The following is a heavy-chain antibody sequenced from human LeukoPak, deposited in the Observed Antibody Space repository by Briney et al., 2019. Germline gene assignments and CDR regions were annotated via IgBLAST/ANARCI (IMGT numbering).Heavy chain of an antibody. V-gene: IGHV1-18*01. CDR3: ARDMITFGGVIALIDY. J-gene: IGHJ4*02. Sequence: ASVKVSCKASSYTFTNYGISWVRQAPGQGLEWMGWISAYNGNANYAQNLQGRVTMTTDTSTTTAYMELRSLRSDDTAVYYCARDMITFGGVIALIDYWGQGTLVTVSS. D-gene: IGHD3-16*02. CDR2: ISAYNGNA. CDR1: SYTFTNYG.